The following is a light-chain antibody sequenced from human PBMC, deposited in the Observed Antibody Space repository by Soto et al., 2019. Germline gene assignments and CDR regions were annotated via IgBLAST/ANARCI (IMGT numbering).Light chain of an antibody. CDR2: AAS. J-gene: IGKJ1*01. CDR3: QQSYNTPRT. V-gene: IGKV1-39*01. Sequence: DLQMTQSPSSLSASVGDRVTITCRASQSISSYLNWYQQKPGKAPKLLIYAASSLQSGVPSSFSGSGSGTDFTLTISSLQPEDFATYYCQQSYNTPRTFGQGTKVEIK. CDR1: QSISSY.